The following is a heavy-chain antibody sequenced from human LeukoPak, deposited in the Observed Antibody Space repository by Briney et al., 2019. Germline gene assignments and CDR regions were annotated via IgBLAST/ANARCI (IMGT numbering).Heavy chain of an antibody. CDR2: IYPDGRI. V-gene: IGHV4-59*12. Sequence: PSETLSLTCSVSSGSMTDSCWSWLRQAPGKGFEWLGFIYPDGRIEYSPSLRSRVTFSVATSKLEATVRLSSVTASDTAVYYCTREGYDRSGYFLDFWGQGTLVTVSS. D-gene: IGHD3-22*01. CDR3: TREGYDRSGYFLDF. J-gene: IGHJ4*02. CDR1: SGSMTDSC.